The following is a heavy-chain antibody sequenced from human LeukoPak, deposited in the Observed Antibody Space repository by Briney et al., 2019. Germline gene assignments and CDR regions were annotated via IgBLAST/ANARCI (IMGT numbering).Heavy chain of an antibody. V-gene: IGHV3-30*04. Sequence: PGGSLRLSCAASGFAFRLYAIHWVRQAPGKGLEWVAVISYDGSNKYYADFVKGRFTISRDNSKNTLYLQMNNPRAKATTVYNCPRAPGEARFLECTISSYYMDVWGKGPTVNVSS. CDR1: GFAFRLYA. CDR3: PRAPGEARFLECTISSYYMDV. CDR2: ISYDGSNK. D-gene: IGHD3-3*01. J-gene: IGHJ6*03.